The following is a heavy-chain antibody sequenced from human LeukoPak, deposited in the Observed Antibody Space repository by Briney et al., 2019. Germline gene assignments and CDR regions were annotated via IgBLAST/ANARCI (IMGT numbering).Heavy chain of an antibody. J-gene: IGHJ3*02. V-gene: IGHV4-39*01. CDR3: ARPYASSGSSYDAFDI. D-gene: IGHD3-22*01. Sequence: PSETLSLTCTVSGGSVSSSSYYWGWIRQPPGKGLEWIGSIYYSGSTYYNPSLKSRVTISVDTSKNQFSLKLSSVTAADTAVYYCARPYASSGSSYDAFDIWGQGTMVTVSS. CDR2: IYYSGST. CDR1: GGSVSSSSYY.